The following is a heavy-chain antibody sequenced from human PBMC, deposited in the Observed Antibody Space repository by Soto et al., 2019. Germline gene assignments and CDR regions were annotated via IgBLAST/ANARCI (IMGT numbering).Heavy chain of an antibody. D-gene: IGHD6-13*01. CDR2: ISGSGGST. Sequence: GESLKISCAASGFTFSSYAMGWVRQAPGKGLEWVSAISGSGGSTYYPDSVKGRFTITRDNSKNTLYLQMNSLRAEDTAVYYCAKEGIAASGSYFDYWGQGTLVTVSS. CDR3: AKEGIAASGSYFDY. J-gene: IGHJ4*02. CDR1: GFTFSSYA. V-gene: IGHV3-23*01.